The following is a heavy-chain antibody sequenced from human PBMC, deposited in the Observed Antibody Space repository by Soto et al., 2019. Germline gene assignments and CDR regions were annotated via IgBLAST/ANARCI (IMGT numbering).Heavy chain of an antibody. Sequence: GESLKISCKGSGYSFTNYWISWVRQMPGKGLEWMGRIDPSDSYTNYSPSFQGHVTISADKSISTAYMELRSLRSDDTAVYHCARGFRTVPFDYWGQGTLVTVSS. CDR2: IDPSDSYT. CDR3: ARGFRTVPFDY. J-gene: IGHJ4*02. D-gene: IGHD2-2*01. V-gene: IGHV5-10-1*01. CDR1: GYSFTNYW.